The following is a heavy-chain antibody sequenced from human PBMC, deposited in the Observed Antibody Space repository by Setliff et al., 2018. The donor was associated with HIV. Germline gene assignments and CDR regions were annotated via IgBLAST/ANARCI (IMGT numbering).Heavy chain of an antibody. V-gene: IGHV2-70*01. CDR1: GFSLSTSGVG. CDR2: IYWNDDK. D-gene: IGHD4-17*01. J-gene: IGHJ6*04. Sequence: SGPTLVNPTQTLTLTCTFSGFSLSTSGVGVGWIRQPPGKALEWLALIYWNDDKYYSTSLKTRLTISKDTSKNQVVLTMTNMDPVDTATYYCARTRREITNDYWGKGTTVTVSS. CDR3: ARTRREITNDY.